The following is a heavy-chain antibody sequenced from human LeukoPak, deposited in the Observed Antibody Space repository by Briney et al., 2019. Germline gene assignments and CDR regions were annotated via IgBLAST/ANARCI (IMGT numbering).Heavy chain of an antibody. Sequence: SETQSLTCSASGGSISSYYWSWIRQPAAKGLEWIGRINTSGSTNYNPSLESRVTMSVDTTKNQFSLQLTSVTAADTAVYYCAREMTTVNWFDPWGQGTLVTVSS. J-gene: IGHJ5*02. V-gene: IGHV4-4*07. CDR2: INTSGST. CDR3: AREMTTVNWFDP. CDR1: GGSISSYY. D-gene: IGHD4-11*01.